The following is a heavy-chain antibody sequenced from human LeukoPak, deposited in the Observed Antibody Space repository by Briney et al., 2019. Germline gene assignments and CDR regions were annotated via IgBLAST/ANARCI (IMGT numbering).Heavy chain of an antibody. CDR1: GYTLTNYA. D-gene: IGHD3-10*01. J-gene: IGHJ4*02. V-gene: IGHV1-18*01. Sequence: ASVKVSCKASGYTLTNYAFSWVRQAPGQGLEWMGWISSYNGNTNYAQKVQGRVTMTTDTSTTTAYMELSRLRSDDTAVYYCARDSGERGSGSYLIAYWGQGTLVTVSS. CDR3: ARDSGERGSGSYLIAY. CDR2: ISSYNGNT.